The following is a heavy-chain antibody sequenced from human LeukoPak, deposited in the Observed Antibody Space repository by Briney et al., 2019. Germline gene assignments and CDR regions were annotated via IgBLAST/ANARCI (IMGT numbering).Heavy chain of an antibody. CDR2: ISGGGENT. D-gene: IGHD1-14*01. Sequence: PGGSLRLSCTGSGFTFNSYAMSWVRQAPGKGLEWVSTISGGGENTYYADSVKGRFTISRDSSKNTVYLHMKSLRAEDTAVYFCAKVLTASKDYWGQGTLVTVTS. V-gene: IGHV3-23*01. CDR1: GFTFNSYA. J-gene: IGHJ4*02. CDR3: AKVLTASKDY.